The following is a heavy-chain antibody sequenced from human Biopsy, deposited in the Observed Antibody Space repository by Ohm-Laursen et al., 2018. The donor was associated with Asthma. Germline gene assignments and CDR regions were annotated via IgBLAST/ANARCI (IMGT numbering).Heavy chain of an antibody. D-gene: IGHD4-11*01. CDR3: ASSGGNYGFYGMDV. CDR2: IIPIFDTP. CDR1: GGTFTNYP. J-gene: IGHJ6*02. Sequence: GSSVKVSCKASGGTFTNYPFTWVRQAPGQGLEWMGGIIPIFDTPNSAQKFQGRVTITADDSTSTGYMELSSLRSEDTAVYYCASSGGNYGFYGMDVRGQGTTVTVSS. V-gene: IGHV1-69*01.